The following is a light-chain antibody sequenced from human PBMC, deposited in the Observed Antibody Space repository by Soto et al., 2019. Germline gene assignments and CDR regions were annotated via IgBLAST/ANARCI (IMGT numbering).Light chain of an antibody. CDR3: QQYNSYSPLT. CDR2: DAS. J-gene: IGKJ4*01. CDR1: QSISSW. Sequence: DIQMTPSPSPLSASVGDRVTITCRASQSISSWLAWYQQKPGKAPKLLIYDASSLESGVPSRFSGSGSGTEFTLTISSLQPDDFATYYCQQYNSYSPLTFGGGTKVDI. V-gene: IGKV1-5*01.